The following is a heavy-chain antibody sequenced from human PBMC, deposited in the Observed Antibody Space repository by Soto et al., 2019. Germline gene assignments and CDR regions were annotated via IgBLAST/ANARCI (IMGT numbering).Heavy chain of an antibody. J-gene: IGHJ5*02. CDR3: ARVGHYDILTGYYNVFWFDP. D-gene: IGHD3-9*01. V-gene: IGHV1-69*06. CDR2: IIPIFGTA. CDR1: GGTFSSYA. Sequence: GASVKVSCKASGGTFSSYAISWVRQAPGQGLGWMGGIIPIFGTANYAQKFQGRVTITADKSTSTAYMELSSLRSEDTAVYYCARVGHYDILTGYYNVFWFDPWGQGTLVTVSP.